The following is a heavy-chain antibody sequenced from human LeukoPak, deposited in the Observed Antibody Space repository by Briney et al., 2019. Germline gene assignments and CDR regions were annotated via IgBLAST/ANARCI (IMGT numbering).Heavy chain of an antibody. D-gene: IGHD4-17*01. CDR1: GGSICSGTYY. V-gene: IGHV4-61*02. CDR3: ARPSDYADFQN. Sequence: PSQTLSLTCTVSGGSICSGTYYWHWIRQPAGKGLEWIGRIYPNGRTEYNPSLKSRATILLDTSKNQFSLKLSSVTAADTAVYYCARPSDYADFQNWGQGTLVTVSS. J-gene: IGHJ1*01. CDR2: IYPNGRT.